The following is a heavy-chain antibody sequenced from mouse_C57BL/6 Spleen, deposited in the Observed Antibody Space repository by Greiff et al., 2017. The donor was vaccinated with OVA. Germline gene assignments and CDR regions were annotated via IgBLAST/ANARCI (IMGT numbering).Heavy chain of an antibody. V-gene: IGHV1-50*01. J-gene: IGHJ2*01. CDR1: GYTFTSYW. CDR3: ARSEDYYYGSSYYFDY. Sequence: QVQLQQPGAELVKPGASVKLSCKASGYTFTSYWMQWVKQRPGQGLEWIGEIDPSDSYTNYNQKFKGKATLTVDTSSSTAYMQLSSLTSEDSAVYYCARSEDYYYGSSYYFDYWGQGTTLTVSS. D-gene: IGHD1-1*01. CDR2: IDPSDSYT.